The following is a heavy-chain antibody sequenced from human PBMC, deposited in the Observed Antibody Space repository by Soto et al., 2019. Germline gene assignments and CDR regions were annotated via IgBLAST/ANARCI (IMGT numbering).Heavy chain of an antibody. V-gene: IGHV1-8*01. J-gene: IGHJ4*02. D-gene: IGHD2-2*02. CDR2: MSPNSGRT. Sequence: QVQLVQSGAEVTKPGASVKVSCKASGYTFSNYDISWVRQATGQGLEWMGWMSPNSGRTGYAQKFQGRVTMTRNTSSSTAYMELSSLRSEDTAVYYCARGKRYTNDYWCQGTLVTVSS. CDR3: ARGKRYTNDY. CDR1: GYTFSNYD.